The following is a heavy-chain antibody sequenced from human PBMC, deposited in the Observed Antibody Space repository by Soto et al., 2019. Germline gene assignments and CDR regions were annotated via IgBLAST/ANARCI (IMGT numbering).Heavy chain of an antibody. CDR3: AKDRGVRGGSLDF. J-gene: IGHJ4*02. Sequence: QVQLVESGGGVVQPGRSLRLSCAASAFTFSRYGMHWVRQAAGKGLEWVAVISYDGSNKYYVDSVKGRFTISRDNSKNTLYLQMNSLRAEDTAVYYCAKDRGVRGGSLDFWGLGTLVTVSS. CDR2: ISYDGSNK. CDR1: AFTFSRYG. V-gene: IGHV3-30*18. D-gene: IGHD3-10*01.